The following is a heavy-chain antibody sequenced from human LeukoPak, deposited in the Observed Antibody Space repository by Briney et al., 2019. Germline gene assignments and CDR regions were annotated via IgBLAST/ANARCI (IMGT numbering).Heavy chain of an antibody. CDR1: GYTFTSYD. V-gene: IGHV1-69*13. J-gene: IGHJ6*02. D-gene: IGHD6-13*01. Sequence: SVKVSCKASGYTFTSYDINWVRQATGQGLEWMGGIIPIFGTANYAQKFQGRVTITADESTSTAYMELSSLRSEDTAVYYCARAYIAAAGTYYYYYGMDVWGQGTTVTVSS. CDR3: ARAYIAAAGTYYYYYGMDV. CDR2: IIPIFGTA.